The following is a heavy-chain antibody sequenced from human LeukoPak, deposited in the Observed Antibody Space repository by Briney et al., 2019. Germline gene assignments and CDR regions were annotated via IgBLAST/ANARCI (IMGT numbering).Heavy chain of an antibody. CDR3: AKDRWLQGFFDY. CDR2: IRHDGSNK. V-gene: IGHV3-30*02. CDR1: GFIFSNYG. Sequence: PGGSLRLCCTTSGFIFSNYGMHWVRQAPGKGLEWVAFIRHDGSNKYYADSVKGRCTISRDNYKKTVYLQMDSLRTDDTAVYYCAKDRWLQGFFDYWGQGTLVTVSS. D-gene: IGHD5-24*01. J-gene: IGHJ4*02.